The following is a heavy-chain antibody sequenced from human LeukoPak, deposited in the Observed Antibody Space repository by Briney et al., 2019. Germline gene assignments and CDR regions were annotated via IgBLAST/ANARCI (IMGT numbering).Heavy chain of an antibody. CDR3: ARVDRASDIVAHLDY. Sequence: PSETLSLTCTVPGGSISSGGYYWSWIRQPPGKGLEWIGYIYHSGSTYYNPSLKSRVTISVNRSKNQFSLKLNSVTAADTAVYYCARVDRASDIVAHLDYWGQGTLVTVSS. CDR2: IYHSGST. V-gene: IGHV4-30-2*01. D-gene: IGHD5-12*01. CDR1: GGSISSGGYY. J-gene: IGHJ4*02.